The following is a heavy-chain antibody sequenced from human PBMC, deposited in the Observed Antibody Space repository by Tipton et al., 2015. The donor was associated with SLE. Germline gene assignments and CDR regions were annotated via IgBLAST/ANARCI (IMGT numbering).Heavy chain of an antibody. Sequence: TLSLTCAVSGYSISSGYYWSWIRQPPGKGLEWIGYIYYSGSTNYNPSLTSRVTISVDTSKNQFSLKLSSVTAADTAVYYRARRLPSYLAFDIWGQGTMVTVPS. J-gene: IGHJ3*02. CDR3: ARRLPSYLAFDI. CDR2: IYYSGST. V-gene: IGHV4-61*01. D-gene: IGHD1-26*01. CDR1: GYSISSGYY.